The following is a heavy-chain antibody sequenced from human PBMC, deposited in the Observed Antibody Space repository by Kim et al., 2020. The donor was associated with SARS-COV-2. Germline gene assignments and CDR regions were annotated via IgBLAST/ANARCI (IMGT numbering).Heavy chain of an antibody. J-gene: IGHJ2*01. D-gene: IGHD2-2*01. CDR2: INHSGST. CDR3: ARRKPTAAYWYFDL. CDR1: DGSFSGYY. Sequence: SETLSLTCAVYDGSFSGYYWSWIRQPPGKGLEWIGEINHSGSTNYNPSLKSRVTVSVDTSKNHFSLRLSSVTAADTAVYYCARRKPTAAYWYFDLWGRGTLVTVSS. V-gene: IGHV4-34*01.